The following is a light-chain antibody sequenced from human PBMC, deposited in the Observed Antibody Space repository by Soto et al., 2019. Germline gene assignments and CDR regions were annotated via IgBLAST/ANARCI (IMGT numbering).Light chain of an antibody. CDR3: QQYNDWPPT. J-gene: IGKJ1*01. Sequence: EIVLTQSPATLSVSQGERSTLXXRASQSVSSNLAWYQQKPGRAPRXIIYGASTRATGMPARFSGSGAGTEFTLTISSLRSEDFAVYYCQQYNDWPPTFGQGTKVDIK. CDR1: QSVSSN. CDR2: GAS. V-gene: IGKV3-15*01.